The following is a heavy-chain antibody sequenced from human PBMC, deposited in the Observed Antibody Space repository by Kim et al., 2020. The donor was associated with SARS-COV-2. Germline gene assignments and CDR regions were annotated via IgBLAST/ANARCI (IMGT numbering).Heavy chain of an antibody. J-gene: IGHJ4*02. CDR3: AKDSRRYSGWYYFDY. Sequence: DSVRGRFTLSSDNSRNTIYLHMNSLRAEDTAIYYCAKDSRRYSGWYYFDYWGRGTLVTVSS. V-gene: IGHV3-23*01. D-gene: IGHD6-19*01.